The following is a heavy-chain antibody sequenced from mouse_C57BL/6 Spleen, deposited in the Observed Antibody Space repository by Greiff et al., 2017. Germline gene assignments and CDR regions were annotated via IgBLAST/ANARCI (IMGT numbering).Heavy chain of an antibody. CDR3: ARSATTGYAMDY. D-gene: IGHD1-1*01. CDR2: IDPSDSYT. J-gene: IGHJ4*01. Sequence: VQLQQSGAELVMPGASVKLSCKASGYTFTSYWMHWVKQRPGQGLEWIGEIDPSDSYTNYNQKFKGKSTLTVDKSSSTAYMQLSSLTSEDSAVYYCARSATTGYAMDYWGQGTSVTVSS. V-gene: IGHV1-69*01. CDR1: GYTFTSYW.